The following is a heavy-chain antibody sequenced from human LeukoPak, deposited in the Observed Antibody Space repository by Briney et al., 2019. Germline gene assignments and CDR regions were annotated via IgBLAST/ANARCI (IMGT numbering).Heavy chain of an antibody. CDR2: VYYSGST. CDR1: GGSISTYY. CDR3: ARGTDFGVVMDWFDP. V-gene: IGHV4-59*08. Sequence: PSETLSLTCTVSGGSISTYYWSWIRQPPGKGLEWIGYVYYSGSTNYNPSLMSRVTISVDTSKNQFSLKLSSVTAADTAVYYCARGTDFGVVMDWFDPWGQGTLVTVSS. D-gene: IGHD3-3*01. J-gene: IGHJ5*02.